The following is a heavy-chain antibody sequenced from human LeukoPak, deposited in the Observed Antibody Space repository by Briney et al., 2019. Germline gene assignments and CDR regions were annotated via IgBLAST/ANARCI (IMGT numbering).Heavy chain of an antibody. V-gene: IGHV3-74*01. Sequence: GGSLRLSCAASGFTFSSYWMHWVRQAPGRGLVWVSRINSDGSTTSHADSVKGRFTISRDNAKNTLYLQMNSLRAEDTAVYYCAKVIGVAGGDFDYWGQGTLVTVSS. J-gene: IGHJ4*02. CDR1: GFTFSSYW. CDR3: AKVIGVAGGDFDY. CDR2: INSDGSTT. D-gene: IGHD6-19*01.